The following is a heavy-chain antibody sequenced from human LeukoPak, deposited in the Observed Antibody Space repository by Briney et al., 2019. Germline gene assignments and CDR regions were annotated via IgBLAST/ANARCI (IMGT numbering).Heavy chain of an antibody. CDR2: IYSGGST. CDR1: GFTFSSYS. D-gene: IGHD4-17*01. J-gene: IGHJ4*02. V-gene: IGHV3-53*01. CDR3: ARADYGDYYVDY. Sequence: GGSLRLSCAASGFTFSSYSMNWVRQAPGKGLEWVSVIYSGGSTYYADSVKGRFTISRDNSKNTLYLQMNSLRAEDTAVYYCARADYGDYYVDYWGQGTLVTVSS.